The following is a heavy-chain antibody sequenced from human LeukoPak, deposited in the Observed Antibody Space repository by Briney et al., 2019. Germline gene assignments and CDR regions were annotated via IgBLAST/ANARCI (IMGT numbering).Heavy chain of an antibody. CDR1: GFTFSSYA. Sequence: GGSLRLSCAASGFTFSSYAMSWVRQAPGKGLEWVSAISGSGGSTYYADSVKGRFTISRDNSKDTLYLQMYSLRAEDTAVYYCANPKNYYDSSFDYWGQGTLVTVSS. CDR2: ISGSGGST. J-gene: IGHJ4*02. CDR3: ANPKNYYDSSFDY. D-gene: IGHD3-22*01. V-gene: IGHV3-23*01.